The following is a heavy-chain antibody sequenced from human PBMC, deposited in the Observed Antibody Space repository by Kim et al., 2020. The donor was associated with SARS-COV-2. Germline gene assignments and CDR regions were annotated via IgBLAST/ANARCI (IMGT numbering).Heavy chain of an antibody. J-gene: IGHJ6*02. CDR1: GGTFSSYA. D-gene: IGHD3-3*01. CDR2: IIPIFGTA. V-gene: IGHV1-69*13. Sequence: SVKVSCKASGGTFSSYAISWVRQAPGQGLEWMGGIIPIFGTANYAQKFQCRVTITADESTSTAYMELSSLRSEDTAVYYCASSVWSGYYSYYYYGMDVWGRGTTVTVSS. CDR3: ASSVWSGYYSYYYYGMDV.